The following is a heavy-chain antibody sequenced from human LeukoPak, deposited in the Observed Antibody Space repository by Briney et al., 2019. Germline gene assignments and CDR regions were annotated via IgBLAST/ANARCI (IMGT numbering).Heavy chain of an antibody. D-gene: IGHD3-10*01. V-gene: IGHV3-23*01. CDR1: GFTFSSCG. CDR2: ISGSRGST. J-gene: IGHJ4*02. CDR3: AKDGRITSDY. Sequence: GGSLRLSCAASGFTFSSCGMSWVRQAPGKGLEWVSVISGSRGSTYYADSVKGRFTISRDNTKNTLYLQMNSLRAEDTAIYYCAKDGRITSDYWGQGTLVTVSS.